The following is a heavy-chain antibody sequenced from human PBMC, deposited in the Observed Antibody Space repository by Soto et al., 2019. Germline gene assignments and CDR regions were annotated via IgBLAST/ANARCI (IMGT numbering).Heavy chain of an antibody. Sequence: GGSLRLSCAASGFTVSSNYMSWVRQAPGKGLEWVSVIYSGGSTYYADSVKGRFTISRDNSKNTLYLQMNSLRAEDTAVYYCARVRGWGSGRLTPLTPYTRLDYWGQGTLVTVSS. CDR2: IYSGGST. D-gene: IGHD3-10*01. V-gene: IGHV3-53*01. J-gene: IGHJ4*02. CDR1: GFTVSSNY. CDR3: ARVRGWGSGRLTPLTPYTRLDY.